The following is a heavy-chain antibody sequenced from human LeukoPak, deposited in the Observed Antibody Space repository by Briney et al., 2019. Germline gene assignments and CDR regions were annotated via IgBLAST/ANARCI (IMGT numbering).Heavy chain of an antibody. D-gene: IGHD5-24*01. CDR2: ISGSGGST. CDR3: AKDPTEMATITDY. CDR1: GFTFSSYA. J-gene: IGHJ4*02. V-gene: IGHV3-23*01. Sequence: SGGSLRLSCAASGFTFSSYAMSWVRQAPGKGLEWVSAISGSGGSTYYADSVKGRFTISRDNSKNTLYPQMNSLRAEDTAVYYCAKDPTEMATITDYWGQGTLVTVSS.